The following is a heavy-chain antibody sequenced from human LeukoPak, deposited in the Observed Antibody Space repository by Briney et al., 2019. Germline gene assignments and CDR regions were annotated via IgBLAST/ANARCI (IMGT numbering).Heavy chain of an antibody. CDR1: GGSISSYY. CDR3: ARQPTIYGGNTDWYFDL. CDR2: IYYSGST. V-gene: IGHV4-39*01. Sequence: SETLSLTCTVSGGSISSYYWSWIRQPPGKGLEWIGSIYYSGSTYYNPSLKSRVTISVDTSKNQFSLKLSSVTAADTAVYYCARQPTIYGGNTDWYFDLWGRGTLVTVSS. D-gene: IGHD4-23*01. J-gene: IGHJ2*01.